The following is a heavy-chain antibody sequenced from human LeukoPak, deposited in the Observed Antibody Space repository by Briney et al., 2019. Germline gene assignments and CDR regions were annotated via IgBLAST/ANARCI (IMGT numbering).Heavy chain of an antibody. CDR2: IYYSGNT. J-gene: IGHJ4*02. CDR1: GGSISNSNYY. CDR3: MRHEEEDGYNAKPFDF. V-gene: IGHV4-39*01. Sequence: SETLSLTCTVSGGSISNSNYYWGWVRQPPGKGLEWIGIIYYSGNTYYTPSLKSRVTISVDTSKNQFSLRLSSVTAADTAVYFCMRHEEEDGYNAKPFDFWGQGTLVTVSS. D-gene: IGHD5-24*01.